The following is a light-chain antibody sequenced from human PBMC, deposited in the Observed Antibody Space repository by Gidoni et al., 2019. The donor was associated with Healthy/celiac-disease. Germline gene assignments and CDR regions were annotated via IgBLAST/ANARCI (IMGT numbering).Light chain of an antibody. V-gene: IGKV3-20*01. CDR3: QQYGSSPPLT. J-gene: IGKJ4*01. CDR2: GAS. CDR1: QSVSSSY. Sequence: EIVLTQSPGPLSLSPGERATLSCRASQSVSSSYLAWYQQKPGQAPRLLIYGASSRATGIPDRFSGSGSGTDFTLTISRLEPEDFAVYYCQQYGSSPPLTFXGXTKVXIK.